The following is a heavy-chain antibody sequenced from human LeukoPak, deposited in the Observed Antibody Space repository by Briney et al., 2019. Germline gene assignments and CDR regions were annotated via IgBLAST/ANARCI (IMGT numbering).Heavy chain of an antibody. CDR1: GGSISSSSYY. Sequence: SETLSLTCTVSGGSISSSSYYWGWIRQPPGKGLEWIGSIYYSGSTYYNPSLKSRVTISVDTSKNQFSLKLSSVTAADTAVYYCARDYPIPRIAVAGSLDVWGKGTTVTVSS. J-gene: IGHJ6*04. D-gene: IGHD6-19*01. CDR3: ARDYPIPRIAVAGSLDV. V-gene: IGHV4-39*07. CDR2: IYYSGST.